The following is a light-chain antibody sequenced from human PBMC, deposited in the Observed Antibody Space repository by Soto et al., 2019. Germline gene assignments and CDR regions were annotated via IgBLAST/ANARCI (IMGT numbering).Light chain of an antibody. Sequence: QSALTQPASVSGSPGQSITISCTGTSSDVGGYNYVSWYQQHPGKAPKLMIYDVSNRPSGVSNRFSGSKSGNTASLTTSGLQAEDEADDYCSSYTSSSTLGVFGGGTKLTVL. CDR1: SSDVGGYNY. CDR3: SSYTSSSTLGV. V-gene: IGLV2-14*01. J-gene: IGLJ3*02. CDR2: DVS.